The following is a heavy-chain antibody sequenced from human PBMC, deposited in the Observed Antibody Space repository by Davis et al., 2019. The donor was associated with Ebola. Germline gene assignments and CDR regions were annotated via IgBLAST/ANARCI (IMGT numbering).Heavy chain of an antibody. Sequence: GESLKISCAASGFTFSSYWMHWVRQAPGKGLVWVSRINSDGSSTSYADSVKGRFTISRGNAKNTLYLQMNSLRAEDTAVYYCARDGWHNAFDIWGQGTMVTVSS. D-gene: IGHD6-19*01. CDR1: GFTFSSYW. CDR2: INSDGSST. V-gene: IGHV3-74*01. CDR3: ARDGWHNAFDI. J-gene: IGHJ3*02.